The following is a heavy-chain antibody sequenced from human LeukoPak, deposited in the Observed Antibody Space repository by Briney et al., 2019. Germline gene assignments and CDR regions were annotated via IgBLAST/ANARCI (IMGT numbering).Heavy chain of an antibody. D-gene: IGHD3-22*01. CDR3: VREASTSYYDSSGYYRQTETFDV. Sequence: SETLSLTCAVSGDSVSSDSSYWHWIRRSPGKGLEWVGFVYYSGRTKYNPSLKSLVAMSIDTSKNQVSLRLRSVTAADTAMYFCVREASTSYYDSSGYYRQTETFDVWGLGTMVTVSS. J-gene: IGHJ3*01. CDR1: GDSVSSDSSY. V-gene: IGHV4-61*01. CDR2: VYYSGRT.